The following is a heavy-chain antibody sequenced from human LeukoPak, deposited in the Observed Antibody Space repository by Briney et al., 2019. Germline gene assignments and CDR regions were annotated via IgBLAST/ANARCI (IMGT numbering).Heavy chain of an antibody. D-gene: IGHD5-18*01. CDR1: GGTFSSYT. CDR3: ARARKLYSYGSFDY. J-gene: IGHJ4*02. CDR2: IIPILGIA. Sequence: SVKVSCKASGGTFSSYTISWVRQAPGQGLEWMGRIIPILGIANYAQQFQDRGTITADKSTSTAYMELSSLRSEDTAVYYCARARKLYSYGSFDYWGQGTLVTVSS. V-gene: IGHV1-69*02.